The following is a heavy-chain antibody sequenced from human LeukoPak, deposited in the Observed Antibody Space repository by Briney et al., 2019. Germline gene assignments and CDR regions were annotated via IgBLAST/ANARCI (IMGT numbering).Heavy chain of an antibody. Sequence: SETLSLTCAVYGGSFSGYYWSWIRQPPGKGLEWIGEINHSGSTNYNPSLKSRVTISVDTSKNQSSLKLSSVTAADTAVYYCARDDRGSFDPWGQGTLVTVSS. J-gene: IGHJ5*02. D-gene: IGHD4-23*01. CDR3: ARDDRGSFDP. CDR1: GGSFSGYY. CDR2: INHSGST. V-gene: IGHV4-34*01.